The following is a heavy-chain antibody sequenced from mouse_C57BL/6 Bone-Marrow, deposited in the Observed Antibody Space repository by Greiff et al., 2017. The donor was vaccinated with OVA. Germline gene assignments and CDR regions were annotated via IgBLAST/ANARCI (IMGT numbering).Heavy chain of an antibody. CDR2: IDPETGGT. Sequence: QVQLQQSGAELVRPGASVTLSCKASGYTFTDYEMHWVKQTPVHGLEWIGAIDPETGGTAYNQKFKGKAILTADKSSSTAYMDLRILTSEDSAVYYCTRGGVITTVVGYWYFGVWGTGTTVTVSS. D-gene: IGHD1-1*01. CDR3: TRGGVITTVVGYWYFGV. J-gene: IGHJ1*03. V-gene: IGHV1-15*01. CDR1: GYTFTDYE.